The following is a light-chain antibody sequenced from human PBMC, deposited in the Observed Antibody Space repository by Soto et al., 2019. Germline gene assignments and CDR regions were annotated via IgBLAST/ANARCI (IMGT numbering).Light chain of an antibody. J-gene: IGKJ1*01. V-gene: IGKV1-5*01. CDR1: QTVERW. CDR2: DVS. CDR3: QQYKDSMWT. Sequence: DIQMTQSPSTLSASVGDRVTITCRASQTVERWFAWYQQKPGKAPNLLISDVSSLESGVPSRFSGSGSATEFTLTISGLQPDDFATYYCQQYKDSMWTFGQGTKVESK.